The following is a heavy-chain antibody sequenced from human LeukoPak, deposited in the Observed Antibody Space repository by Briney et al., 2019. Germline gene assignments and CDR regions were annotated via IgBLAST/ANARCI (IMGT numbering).Heavy chain of an antibody. Sequence: GGSLRLSCAASGFTFSSYWMHWVRQVPGKGLVWVARINTYGTSTTYGDSVEGRFTISRHNANNTLDLEMTSLRDNDTAVYYCARGSTTVTTTDWFDPWGQGTQVTVSS. D-gene: IGHD4-17*01. CDR2: INTYGTST. J-gene: IGHJ5*02. CDR1: GFTFSSYW. V-gene: IGHV3-74*03. CDR3: ARGSTTVTTTDWFDP.